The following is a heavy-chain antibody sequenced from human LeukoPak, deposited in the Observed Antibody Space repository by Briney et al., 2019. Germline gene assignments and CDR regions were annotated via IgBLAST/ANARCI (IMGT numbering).Heavy chain of an antibody. CDR2: IIPIFGTA. D-gene: IGHD3-3*01. Sequence: ASVKVSCKASGGTFSSYAISWVRQAPGQGLEWKGGIIPIFGTANYAQKFQGRVTITADESTSTAYMELSSLRSEDTAVYYCARERYYDFWSGVQTYYYYGMDVWGQGTTVTVSS. V-gene: IGHV1-69*13. CDR1: GGTFSSYA. J-gene: IGHJ6*02. CDR3: ARERYYDFWSGVQTYYYYGMDV.